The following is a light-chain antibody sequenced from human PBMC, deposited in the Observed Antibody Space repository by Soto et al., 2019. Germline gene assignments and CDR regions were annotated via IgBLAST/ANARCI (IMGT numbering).Light chain of an antibody. CDR2: QDN. Sequence: SYELTQPPSVSVSPGQTASITCSGENLGEKYACWYHQKPGQSPVLVIYQDNKRPSGIPERFAGSNSGNTATLPIRGAQDNDEGDYYCQTCDGSSGVVFGGGTKLTVL. J-gene: IGLJ3*02. V-gene: IGLV3-1*01. CDR1: NLGEKY. CDR3: QTCDGSSGVV.